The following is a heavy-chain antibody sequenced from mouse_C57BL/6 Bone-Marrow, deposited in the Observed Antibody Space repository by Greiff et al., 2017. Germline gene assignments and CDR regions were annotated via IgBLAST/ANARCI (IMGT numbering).Heavy chain of an antibody. J-gene: IGHJ4*01. Sequence: EVKLVESGGGLVQPGGSLKLSCAASGFTFSDYYMYWVRQTPEKRLEWVAYISNGGGSTYYPDTVKGRFTISRDNAKNTLYLQMSRLKSEDTAMYYCARPTAQATLYAMDYWGQGTSVTVSS. V-gene: IGHV5-12*01. D-gene: IGHD3-2*02. CDR2: ISNGGGST. CDR3: ARPTAQATLYAMDY. CDR1: GFTFSDYY.